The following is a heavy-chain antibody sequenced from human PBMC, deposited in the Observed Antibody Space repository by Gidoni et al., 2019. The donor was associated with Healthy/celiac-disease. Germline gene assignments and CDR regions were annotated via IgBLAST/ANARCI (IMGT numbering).Heavy chain of an antibody. CDR3: ARVEKESGIAVQSGMDV. CDR1: GYTFTRYY. D-gene: IGHD6-19*01. Sequence: QVQLVQSGAEVKKHGASVKVSCKASGYTFTRYYMHWVRQAPGQGLEWMGIINPSGGSTSYAQKFQGRVTMTRDTSTSTVYMELSSLRSEDTAVYYCARVEKESGIAVQSGMDVWGKGTTVTVSS. V-gene: IGHV1-46*01. CDR2: INPSGGST. J-gene: IGHJ6*03.